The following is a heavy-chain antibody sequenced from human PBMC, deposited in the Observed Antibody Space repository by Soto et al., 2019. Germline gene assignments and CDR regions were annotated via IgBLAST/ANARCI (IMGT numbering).Heavy chain of an antibody. D-gene: IGHD4-4*01. V-gene: IGHV3-23*01. CDR1: GFTFSSYA. CDR2: ISGSGGST. J-gene: IGHJ2*01. CDR3: ARGHATVTRNWYFDL. Sequence: GGSLRLSCAASGFTFSSYAMSWVRQAPGKGLEWVSAISGSGGSTYYADSVKGRFTISRDNAKNTLYLQMNSLRAEDTAVYYCARGHATVTRNWYFDLWGRGTLVTVSS.